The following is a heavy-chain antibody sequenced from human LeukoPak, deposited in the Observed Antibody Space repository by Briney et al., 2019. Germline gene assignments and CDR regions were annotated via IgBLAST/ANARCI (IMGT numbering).Heavy chain of an antibody. V-gene: IGHV3-21*01. J-gene: IGHJ4*02. Sequence: GGSLRLSCAASGFTFSSYSMNWVRQAPGKGLEWVSSISSSSSYIYYADSVKGRFTISRDNAKNSLYLQMNGLRAEDTAVYHCARDVGWELLFDYWGQGTLVTVSS. CDR2: ISSSSSYI. D-gene: IGHD1-26*01. CDR3: ARDVGWELLFDY. CDR1: GFTFSSYS.